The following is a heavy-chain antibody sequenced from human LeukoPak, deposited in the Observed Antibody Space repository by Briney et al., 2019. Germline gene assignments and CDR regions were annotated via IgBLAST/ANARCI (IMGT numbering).Heavy chain of an antibody. J-gene: IGHJ4*02. Sequence: ASVKVSCKASGYTFTSYGISWVRQAPGQGGEWMGWISAYNGNTNYAQKLQGRVTMTTDTSTSTAYMELRSLRSDDTAVYYCARANYYDSSGYYPVVVGDLDYWGQGTLVTVSS. D-gene: IGHD3-22*01. CDR3: ARANYYDSSGYYPVVVGDLDY. CDR1: GYTFTSYG. V-gene: IGHV1-18*01. CDR2: ISAYNGNT.